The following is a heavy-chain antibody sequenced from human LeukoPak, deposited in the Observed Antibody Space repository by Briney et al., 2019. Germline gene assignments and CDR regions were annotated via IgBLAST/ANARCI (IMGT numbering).Heavy chain of an antibody. D-gene: IGHD1-26*01. CDR1: GASISSYY. V-gene: IGHV4-4*07. CDR2: LHTSGTT. Sequence: SETLSLTCTVSGASISSYYWNWIRHPVGKGLEWIGRLHTSGTTNHNPSLKSRVTMSVDTSKNQFSLRLTSVTAADTALYYCAAYSPSRYTFDFWGQGTLVAVSS. CDR3: AAYSPSRYTFDF. J-gene: IGHJ4*02.